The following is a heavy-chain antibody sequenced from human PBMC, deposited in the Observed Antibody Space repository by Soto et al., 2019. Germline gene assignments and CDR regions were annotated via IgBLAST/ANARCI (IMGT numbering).Heavy chain of an antibody. Sequence: ASVKVSCKASGYTFTGYYMHWVRQAPGQGLEWMGWINPNSGGTNYAQKFQGRVTMTRDTSISTAYMELSRLRSDDTAVYYCARGGYSSSSGRLHWFDPWGQGTLVTVSS. J-gene: IGHJ5*02. CDR2: INPNSGGT. D-gene: IGHD6-6*01. CDR1: GYTFTGYY. CDR3: ARGGYSSSSGRLHWFDP. V-gene: IGHV1-2*02.